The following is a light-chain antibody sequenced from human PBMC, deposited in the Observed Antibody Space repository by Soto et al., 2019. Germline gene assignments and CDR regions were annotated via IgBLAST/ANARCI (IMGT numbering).Light chain of an antibody. Sequence: QSVLTQPASVSGSPGQSITISCTRTNSDVGGYNYVSWYQQHPGKAPKLMIYEVSNRPSGDSDRFSGSKSGNTASLTISGLQAEDEADYYCSSYTSSSTPYVFGSGTKVTVL. CDR2: EVS. CDR1: NSDVGGYNY. V-gene: IGLV2-14*03. J-gene: IGLJ1*01. CDR3: SSYTSSSTPYV.